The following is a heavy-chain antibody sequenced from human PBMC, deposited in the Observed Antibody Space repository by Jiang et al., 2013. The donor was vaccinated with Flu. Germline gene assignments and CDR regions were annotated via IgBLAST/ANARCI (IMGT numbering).Heavy chain of an antibody. V-gene: IGHV4-39*01. CDR1: GGSISSSSYY. J-gene: IGHJ6*02. D-gene: IGHD3/OR15-3a*01. Sequence: LLKPSETLSLTCTVSGGSISSSSYYWGWIRQPPGKGLEWIGSIYYSGSTYYNPSLKSRVTISVDTSKNQFSLKLSSVTAADTAVYYCARHYRDWTTPLSYYYYGMDVWGQGTTVTVSS. CDR3: ARHYRDWTTPLSYYYYGMDV. CDR2: IYYSGST.